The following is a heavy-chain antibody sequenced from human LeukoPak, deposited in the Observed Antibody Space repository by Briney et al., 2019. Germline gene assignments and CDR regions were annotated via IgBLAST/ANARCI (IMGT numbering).Heavy chain of an antibody. D-gene: IGHD6-13*01. CDR2: IKQDGSEK. CDR1: GFTYSSYW. Sequence: GGSLRLSCAASGFTYSSYWMSWVRQPPGKGLEGVANIKQDGSEKYYVGSVKGRFTIARDNAKNSLYLQMNSLRAEDTAVYYCARSSAAAFYWGQGTLVTVSS. J-gene: IGHJ4*02. V-gene: IGHV3-7*01. CDR3: ARSSAAAFY.